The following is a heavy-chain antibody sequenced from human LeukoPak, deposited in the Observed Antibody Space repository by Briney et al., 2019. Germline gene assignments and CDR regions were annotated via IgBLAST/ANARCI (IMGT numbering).Heavy chain of an antibody. CDR1: GYTFTSYD. J-gene: IGHJ4*02. V-gene: IGHV1-8*01. CDR2: MNPNSGNT. CDR3: ARGHVIAVAAVDY. Sequence: ASVKVSCKASGYTFTSYDINWVRQATGQGLEWMGWMNPNSGNTGYAQKFQGRVTMTRNTSISTAYMGLSSLRSEDTAVYYCARGHVIAVAAVDYWGQGTLVTVSS. D-gene: IGHD6-19*01.